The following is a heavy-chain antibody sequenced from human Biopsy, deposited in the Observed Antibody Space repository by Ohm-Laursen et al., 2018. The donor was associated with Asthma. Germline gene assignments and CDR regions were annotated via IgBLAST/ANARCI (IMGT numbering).Heavy chain of an antibody. CDR3: ARHSGNYYAQLNY. CDR2: ISYTGST. Sequence: ETLSLTCSVSADPISSNNFYWGWIRQPPGKGLEWIATISYTGSTYYNPSLKSRVTISVDTSKNQFSLKLSSVTAADTAVYYCARHSGNYYAQLNYWGQGTLVTVSS. J-gene: IGHJ4*02. V-gene: IGHV4-39*01. CDR1: ADPISSNNFY. D-gene: IGHD1-26*01.